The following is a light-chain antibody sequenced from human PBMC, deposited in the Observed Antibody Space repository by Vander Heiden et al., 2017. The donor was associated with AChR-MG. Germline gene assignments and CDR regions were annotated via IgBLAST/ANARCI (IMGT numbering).Light chain of an antibody. CDR1: SSNIASYT. J-gene: IGLJ2*01. CDR3: AAWDDSLNGVV. V-gene: IGLV1-44*01. CDR2: SNN. Sequence: QSVVTQPLSASGTPGQRVTISCSGSSSNIASYTVSWYQQPPGTAPKLLTYSNNQRPSGVPDRFSGSKSGTSASLAISGLQSEDEADYYCAAWDDSLNGVVFGGGTKLTVL.